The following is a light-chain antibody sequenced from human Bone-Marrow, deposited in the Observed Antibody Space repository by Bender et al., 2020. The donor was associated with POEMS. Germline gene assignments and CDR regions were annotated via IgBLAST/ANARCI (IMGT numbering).Light chain of an antibody. CDR3: ASSTSRATVV. CDR2: DVI. Sequence: QSALTQPRSVSGSPGQSVTISCTGTSSDVGNYNYVSWYQQHPGKAPKLMIYDVIKRPSGVPNRFSGSKSGNTASLTISGLQAEDEADYYCASSTSRATVVFGGGTTLTVL. J-gene: IGLJ2*01. V-gene: IGLV2-11*01. CDR1: SSDVGNYNY.